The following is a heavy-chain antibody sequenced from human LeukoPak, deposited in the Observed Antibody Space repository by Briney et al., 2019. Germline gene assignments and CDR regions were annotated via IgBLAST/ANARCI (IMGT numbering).Heavy chain of an antibody. J-gene: IGHJ2*01. Sequence: ASVKVSCKASGGTFITFGLSWVRQAPGQGLEWMGGIIPIFGPANYAQKFQGRVTITADESTSTAYMELSSLRSEDTAVYFCARATGNSDHSPREPIHWYFDLWGRGTLVTVSS. CDR3: ARATGNSDHSPREPIHWYFDL. CDR1: GGTFITFG. CDR2: IIPIFGPA. D-gene: IGHD4-23*01. V-gene: IGHV1-69*13.